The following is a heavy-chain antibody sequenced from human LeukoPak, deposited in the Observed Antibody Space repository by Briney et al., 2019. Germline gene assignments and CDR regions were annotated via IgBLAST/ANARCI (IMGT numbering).Heavy chain of an antibody. CDR3: ARTAGKHPYYYGMDV. CDR1: GSPFTSYW. D-gene: IGHD6-13*01. J-gene: IGHJ6*02. V-gene: IGHV5-51*01. Sequence: GGSLKISCQGSGSPFTSYWIGWVRQLPGKGLEWMGVIYPGDSDTRYSPSFQGQVTISADKSISTAYLQWSSLKASDTAMYYCARTAGKHPYYYGMDVWGQGTTVTVSS. CDR2: IYPGDSDT.